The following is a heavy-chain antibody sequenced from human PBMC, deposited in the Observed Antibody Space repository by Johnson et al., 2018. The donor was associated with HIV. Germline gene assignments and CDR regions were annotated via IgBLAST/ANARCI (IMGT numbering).Heavy chain of an antibody. CDR3: ARVVGSGWYRGAFDI. Sequence: QVQLVESGGGVVQPGRSLRLSCAASGFTFSSYAMHWVRQAPGKGLEWVAVMWYDGSNKYYANSVTGRFTISRDNSKNTLYLQMNSLRAEDTAVYYCARVVGSGWYRGAFDIWGQGTMVTVSS. J-gene: IGHJ3*02. CDR1: GFTFSSYA. V-gene: IGHV3-33*08. CDR2: MWYDGSNK. D-gene: IGHD6-19*01.